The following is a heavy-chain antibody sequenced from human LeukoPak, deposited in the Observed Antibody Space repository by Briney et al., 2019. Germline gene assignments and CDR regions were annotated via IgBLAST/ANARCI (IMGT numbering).Heavy chain of an antibody. V-gene: IGHV3-21*01. J-gene: IGHJ4*02. Sequence: GGSLRLSCAASGFTFSSYSMNWVRQAPGKGLEWVSSISSSSSYIYYADSVKGRFTISRDNAKNSLYLQMNSLRAEDTAVYYCAREDHCSSTSCYMPFDYGGQGTLVTVSS. D-gene: IGHD2-2*02. CDR1: GFTFSSYS. CDR2: ISSSSSYI. CDR3: AREDHCSSTSCYMPFDY.